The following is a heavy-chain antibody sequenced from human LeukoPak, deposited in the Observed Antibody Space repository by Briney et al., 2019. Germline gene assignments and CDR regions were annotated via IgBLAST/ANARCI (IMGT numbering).Heavy chain of an antibody. J-gene: IGHJ4*02. Sequence: SETLSLTCAVYGGSFSGYYWSWIRQPPRKGLEWIGEINHSGSTNYNPSLKSRVTISVDTSKNQFSLKLSSVTAADTAVYHCARGRRQNIVVVPAATINFDYWGQGTLVTVSS. CDR3: ARGRRQNIVVVPAATINFDY. V-gene: IGHV4-34*01. CDR1: GGSFSGYY. CDR2: INHSGST. D-gene: IGHD2-2*01.